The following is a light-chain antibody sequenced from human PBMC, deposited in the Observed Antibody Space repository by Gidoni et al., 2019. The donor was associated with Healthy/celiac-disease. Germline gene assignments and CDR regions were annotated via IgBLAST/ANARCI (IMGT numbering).Light chain of an antibody. Sequence: DIQMTQSPSTLSASVVDRVTITCRASQSISSWLVWYQQKPGKAPKLLIYTASSLESGVPSRFSGGGSGTEFTLTISSLQPDDFATYYCQQYNSWYTFXXXTKLEIK. CDR2: TAS. CDR1: QSISSW. V-gene: IGKV1-5*03. J-gene: IGKJ2*01. CDR3: QQYNSWYT.